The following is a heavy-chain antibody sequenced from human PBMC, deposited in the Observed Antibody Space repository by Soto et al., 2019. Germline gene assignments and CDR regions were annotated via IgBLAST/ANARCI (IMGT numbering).Heavy chain of an antibody. V-gene: IGHV3-20*04. Sequence: EVQLVESGGGVVRPGGSLRLSCAAYGFTFDEYGMSWVRQAPGKGLEWVSGINWHGGSTGYADSVKGRFTISRDNAKNSLYLQMHSLRAEDTALYYCARDRLTFGGVIAPIDYWGQGTLVTVSS. CDR1: GFTFDEYG. CDR2: INWHGGST. D-gene: IGHD3-16*02. CDR3: ARDRLTFGGVIAPIDY. J-gene: IGHJ4*02.